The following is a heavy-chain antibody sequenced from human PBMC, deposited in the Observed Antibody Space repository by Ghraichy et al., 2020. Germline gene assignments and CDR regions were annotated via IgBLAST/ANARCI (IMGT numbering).Heavy chain of an antibody. CDR2: IYPGDSDT. D-gene: IGHD6-19*01. J-gene: IGHJ3*02. CDR3: ARQAVAGGGAFDI. V-gene: IGHV5-51*01. CDR1: GYSFTSYW. Sequence: GESLNISCKGSGYSFTSYWIGWVRQMPGKGLEWMGIIYPGDSDTRYSPSFQGQVIISADKSISTAYLQWSSLKTSDTAMYYCARQAVAGGGAFDIWGQGTMVTVSS.